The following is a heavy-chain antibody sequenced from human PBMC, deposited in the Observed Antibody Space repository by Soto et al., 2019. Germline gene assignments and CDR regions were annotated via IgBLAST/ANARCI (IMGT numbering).Heavy chain of an antibody. Sequence: QTLSLTCAISGDSVSSNSAAWNWIRQSPSRDLEWLGRTYYRSKWYNDYAVSVKSRITINPDTSKNQFSLQLNSVTPEDTAVNYCARVDCSCDSYYPRPGAFDIWGQGTMVTVSS. V-gene: IGHV6-1*01. D-gene: IGHD2-15*01. CDR3: ARVDCSCDSYYPRPGAFDI. CDR2: TYYRSKWYN. J-gene: IGHJ3*02. CDR1: GDSVSSNSAA.